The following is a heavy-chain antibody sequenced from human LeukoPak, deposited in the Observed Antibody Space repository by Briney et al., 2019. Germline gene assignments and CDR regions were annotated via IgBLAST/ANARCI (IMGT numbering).Heavy chain of an antibody. CDR2: INSDGSYT. D-gene: IGHD5-12*01. CDR3: ARDRGYSGYGTYYYYTDV. J-gene: IGHJ6*03. CDR1: GFTFSSYW. Sequence: GESLKISCAASGFTFSSYWMHWVRQAPGKGLVWVSRINSDGSYTNYADSVKGRFTISRDNAKNTVYLQMNSLRADDTAVYYCARDRGYSGYGTYYYYTDVWGKGTTVTVSS. V-gene: IGHV3-74*01.